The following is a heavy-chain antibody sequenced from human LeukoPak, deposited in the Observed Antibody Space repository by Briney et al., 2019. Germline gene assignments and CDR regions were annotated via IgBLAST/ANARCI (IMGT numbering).Heavy chain of an antibody. J-gene: IGHJ4*02. CDR1: GFTFSSYS. CDR3: ARRGDGGRSFDY. V-gene: IGHV3-21*04. D-gene: IGHD4-23*01. CDR2: ISSSSSYI. Sequence: GGSLRLSCAASGFTFSSYSMNWVRQAPGKGLEWVSSISSSSSYIYYADSVKGRFTISRDNSKNTLFLQMNSLRAEDTAVYYCARRGDGGRSFDYWGQGTLVTVSS.